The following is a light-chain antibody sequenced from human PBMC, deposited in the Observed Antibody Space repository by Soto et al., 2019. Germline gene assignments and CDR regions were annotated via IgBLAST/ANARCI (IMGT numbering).Light chain of an antibody. Sequence: DIQMTQSPSSLSASVGDRVTITCRASQSIGSFLTWYQQKPGKAPNVLINVASTLRSGVPSRFSGSGSGTEFTLTINSLQPEDFATYFCQQSFTNSLTFGGGTKVDIK. J-gene: IGKJ4*02. CDR2: VAS. V-gene: IGKV1-39*01. CDR3: QQSFTNSLT. CDR1: QSIGSF.